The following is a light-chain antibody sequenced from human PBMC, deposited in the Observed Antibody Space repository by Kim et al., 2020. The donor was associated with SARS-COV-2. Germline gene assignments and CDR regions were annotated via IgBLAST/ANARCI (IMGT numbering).Light chain of an antibody. CDR1: QSLSIY. CDR3: QQSYSTPHT. Sequence: DIQMTQSPSSLSASVGDRVTITCRASQSLSIYLNWYQQIPGKAPKLLIYAASNLQSGVPSRFSGSGSGTDFTLTISSLQPEDFAAYYCQQSYSTPHTFGQGTKLEI. J-gene: IGKJ2*01. V-gene: IGKV1-39*01. CDR2: AAS.